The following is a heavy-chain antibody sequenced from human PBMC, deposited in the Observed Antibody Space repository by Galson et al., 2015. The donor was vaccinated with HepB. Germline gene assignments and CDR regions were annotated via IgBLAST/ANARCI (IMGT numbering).Heavy chain of an antibody. V-gene: IGHV1-18*04. Sequence: SVKVSCKASGYTFTSYGISWVRQAPGQGLEWMGWISAYNGNTNYAQKLQGRATMTTDTSTSTAYMELRSLRSDDTAVYYCARDLYGGSNDYYYYGMDVWGQGTTVTVSS. J-gene: IGHJ6*02. CDR3: ARDLYGGSNDYYYYGMDV. CDR1: GYTFTSYG. CDR2: ISAYNGNT. D-gene: IGHD5-12*01.